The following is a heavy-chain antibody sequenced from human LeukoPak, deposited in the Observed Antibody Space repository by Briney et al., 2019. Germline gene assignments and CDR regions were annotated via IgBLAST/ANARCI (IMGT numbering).Heavy chain of an antibody. CDR2: VNPNSGGT. V-gene: IGHV1-2*02. J-gene: IGHJ4*02. CDR3: ATSSRGSSSDSPSIPRSYYFDY. D-gene: IGHD6-13*01. CDR1: GYTFTGYY. Sequence: ASVKVSCKASGYTFTGYYMHWVRQAPGQGLEWMGWVNPNSGGTNYAQKLQGRVTMTTDTSTSTAYMELRSLRSDDTAVYYCATSSRGSSSDSPSIPRSYYFDYWGQGTLVTVSS.